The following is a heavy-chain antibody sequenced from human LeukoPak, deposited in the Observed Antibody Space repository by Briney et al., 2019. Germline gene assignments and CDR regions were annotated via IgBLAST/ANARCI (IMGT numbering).Heavy chain of an antibody. J-gene: IGHJ3*02. CDR1: GFTFSSYA. V-gene: IGHV3-23*01. CDR2: ISGSGGST. CDR3: ARGLLEPHAFNI. Sequence: GGSLRLSCAASGFTFSSYAMSWVRQAPGKGLEWVSAISGSGGSTYYADSVKGRFTISRDNSKNTLYLQMNSLRAEDTAVYYCARGLLEPHAFNIWGQGTMVTVSS. D-gene: IGHD1-1*01.